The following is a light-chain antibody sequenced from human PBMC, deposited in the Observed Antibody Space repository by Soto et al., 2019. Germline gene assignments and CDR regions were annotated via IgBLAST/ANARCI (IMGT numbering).Light chain of an antibody. CDR2: GAS. CDR1: QSVSSN. V-gene: IGKV3-15*01. J-gene: IGKJ1*01. CDR3: QQYNNWPPGT. Sequence: EIVMTQSPATLSVSPGERATLSCRASQSVSSNLAWYQQKPGQAPRLLIYGASTRATGIPARFSGSGSGTEFTPPIRSLQSEDFAVYYCQQYNNWPPGTFGQGTKVEIK.